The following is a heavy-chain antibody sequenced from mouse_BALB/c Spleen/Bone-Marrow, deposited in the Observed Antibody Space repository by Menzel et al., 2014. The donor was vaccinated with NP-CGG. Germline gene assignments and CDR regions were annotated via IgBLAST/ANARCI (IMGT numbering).Heavy chain of an antibody. J-gene: IGHJ3*01. Sequence: VQLQQSGPELVKPGASVRISCEASGYTFTNYYIHWVKQRPGQGLEWIGWIYPGNVNTKYNEKFKDKATLTADKSSSTAYMQFSSLTSEDSAVYFCARFSSGYQAWFAYWGQGTLVTVSA. CDR1: GYTFTNYY. D-gene: IGHD3-1*01. V-gene: IGHV1S56*01. CDR3: ARFSSGYQAWFAY. CDR2: IYPGNVNT.